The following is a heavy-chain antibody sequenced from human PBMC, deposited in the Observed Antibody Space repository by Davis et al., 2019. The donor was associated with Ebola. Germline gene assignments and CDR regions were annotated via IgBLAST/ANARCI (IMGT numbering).Heavy chain of an antibody. J-gene: IGHJ6*04. CDR1: GFTFSSYG. Sequence: GGSLRLSCAASGFTFSSYGMHWVRQAPGKGLEWVAVISYDGSNKYYADSVKGRITISRDNSKNTLYLQMNSLRAEDTAVYYCARPMCITVRDLVEVATICEYYYYYYGMDVWGKGTTVTVSS. D-gene: IGHD5-12*01. CDR3: ARPMCITVRDLVEVATICEYYYYYYGMDV. CDR2: ISYDGSNK. V-gene: IGHV3-30*03.